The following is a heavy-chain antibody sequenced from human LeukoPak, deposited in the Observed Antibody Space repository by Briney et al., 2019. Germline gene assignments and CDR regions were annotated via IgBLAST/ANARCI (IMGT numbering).Heavy chain of an antibody. CDR2: IWYDGSNK. CDR1: GFTFSSYG. CDR3: ASWGLAEQWLVGWFDY. V-gene: IGHV3-30*19. J-gene: IGHJ4*02. Sequence: GGSLRLSCAASGFTFSSYGMHWVRQAPGKGLEWVAVIWYDGSNKYYADSVKGRFTISRDNSKNTLYLEMNSLRVEDTAVYYCASWGLAEQWLVGWFDYLGQGTLVTVSS. D-gene: IGHD6-19*01.